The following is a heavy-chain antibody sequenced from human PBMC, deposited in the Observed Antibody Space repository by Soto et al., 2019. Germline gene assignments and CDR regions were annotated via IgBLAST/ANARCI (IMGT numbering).Heavy chain of an antibody. D-gene: IGHD3-9*01. Sequence: ASVKVSCKASGYTFTSYDINWVRQATGKGLEWMGWMNPNSGNASYAQKFQGRVTMTEDTSTDTAYMELSSLRSEDTAVYYCATQRYFDWFKFDYWGQGTLVTVSS. CDR3: ATQRYFDWFKFDY. J-gene: IGHJ4*02. V-gene: IGHV1-8*01. CDR2: MNPNSGNA. CDR1: GYTFTSYD.